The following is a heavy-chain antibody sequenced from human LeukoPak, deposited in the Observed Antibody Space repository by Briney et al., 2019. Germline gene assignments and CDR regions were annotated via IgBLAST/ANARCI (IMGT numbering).Heavy chain of an antibody. V-gene: IGHV4-39*07. CDR3: ARTRGYSYGYGDY. CDR2: IYYSGST. CDR1: GGSISSSSYY. D-gene: IGHD5-18*01. J-gene: IGHJ4*02. Sequence: SETLSLTCTVSGGSISSSSYYWGWIRQPPGKGLEWIGSIYYSGSTYYNPSLKSRVTISVDTSKNQFSLKLSSVTAADTAVYYCARTRGYSYGYGDYWGQGTLVTVSS.